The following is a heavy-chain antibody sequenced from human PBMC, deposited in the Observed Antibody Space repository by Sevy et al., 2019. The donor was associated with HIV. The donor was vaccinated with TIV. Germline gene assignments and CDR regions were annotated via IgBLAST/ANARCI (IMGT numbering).Heavy chain of an antibody. Sequence: GGSLRLSCAASGFTFSKYSMSWVRQPPGKGLEWVSTLSFGCGEINYADSVKGRFTISRDNSKSSVYLQMNNLRPEDTAVYYCAREGCTRPHDYWGQGTLVPGSS. CDR2: LSFGCGEI. J-gene: IGHJ4*02. D-gene: IGHD2-8*01. CDR1: GFTFSKYS. CDR3: AREGCTRPHDY. V-gene: IGHV3-23*01.